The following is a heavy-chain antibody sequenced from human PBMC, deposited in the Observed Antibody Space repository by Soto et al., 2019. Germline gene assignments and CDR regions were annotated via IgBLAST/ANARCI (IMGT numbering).Heavy chain of an antibody. D-gene: IGHD3-22*01. Sequence: QVYLVQSGAEVKKPGSSVKVSCKALRGTFTNYAFSWVRQAPGQGLEWMGGIMPFFGSGNYAQKFQGRINITADESMSSVYLEQTSLRSEDTAVYYCARDRAGYYSHFVYWGQGTLVTVSS. J-gene: IGHJ4*02. CDR1: RGTFTNYA. CDR3: ARDRAGYYSHFVY. V-gene: IGHV1-69*01. CDR2: IMPFFGSG.